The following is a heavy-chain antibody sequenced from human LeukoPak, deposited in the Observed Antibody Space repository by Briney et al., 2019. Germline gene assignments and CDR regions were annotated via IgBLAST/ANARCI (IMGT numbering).Heavy chain of an antibody. CDR2: IYSDGNT. Sequence: GGSLRLSGAASGFTVSYNYMSWVRQAPGKGLEWVSIIYSDGNTYYADSVKGRFTISRDNSENTVDLQMNSLRVEDTAVYYCARGMVATGSWGQGTLVTVSS. J-gene: IGHJ5*02. D-gene: IGHD5-12*01. CDR3: ARGMVATGS. V-gene: IGHV3-66*02. CDR1: GFTVSYNY.